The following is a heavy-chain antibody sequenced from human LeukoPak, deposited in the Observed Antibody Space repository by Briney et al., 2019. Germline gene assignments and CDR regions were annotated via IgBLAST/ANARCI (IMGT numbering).Heavy chain of an antibody. CDR3: ARGHYDFWSGYWDYYYYGMDV. CDR1: GYTFTSYD. D-gene: IGHD3-3*01. J-gene: IGHJ6*02. V-gene: IGHV1-8*01. CDR2: MNPNSGNT. Sequence: ASVKVSCTASGYTFTSYDINWVRQATGQGLEWMGWMNPNSGNTGYAQKFQGRVTMTRNTSISTAYMELSSLRSEDTAVYYCARGHYDFWSGYWDYYYYGMDVWGQGTTVTVSS.